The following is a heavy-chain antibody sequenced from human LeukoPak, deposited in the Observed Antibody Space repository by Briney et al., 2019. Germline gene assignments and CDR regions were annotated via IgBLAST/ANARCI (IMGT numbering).Heavy chain of an antibody. CDR1: GFTFSTYG. CDR2: MRYDGTNK. Sequence: PGGSLRLSCAASGFTFSTYGMHWVRQAPGKGLEGVAFMRYDGTNKYYADSVKGRFTISRDNSKTTLYLQMNSLGAEDTAVYYCAKESGDHFEAFDIWGQGTMVTVSS. V-gene: IGHV3-30*02. D-gene: IGHD1-26*01. J-gene: IGHJ3*02. CDR3: AKESGDHFEAFDI.